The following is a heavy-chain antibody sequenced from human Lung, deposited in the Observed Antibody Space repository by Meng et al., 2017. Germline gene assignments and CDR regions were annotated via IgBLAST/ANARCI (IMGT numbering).Heavy chain of an antibody. D-gene: IGHD6-19*01. CDR2: IGHSGFT. CDR1: GGSISTSGYY. V-gene: IGHV4-39*01. Sequence: QRRGSGPGLGKPSGALSLTWSVPGGSISTSGYYWGWIRQPPGKGLEWIGSIGHSGFTYYTPSLKSRVAVSLDTSKSRFSLMLTSVTAADTAVYYCVRSSAWVRTGFDPWGQGTLVTVSS. J-gene: IGHJ5*02. CDR3: VRSSAWVRTGFDP.